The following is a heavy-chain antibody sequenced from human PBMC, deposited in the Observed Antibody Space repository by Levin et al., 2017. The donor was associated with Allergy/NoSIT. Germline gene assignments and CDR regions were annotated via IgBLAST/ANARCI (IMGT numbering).Heavy chain of an antibody. CDR3: ARGGFDF. Sequence: LSLTCAASGFTFSTYAMHWVRQAPGKGLQWVALMLHDRSNIQYTDSVKGRFTISRDNSKNILSLEMGSLRPEDTAVYFCARGGFDFWGQGTLVTVSS. V-gene: IGHV3-30*03. J-gene: IGHJ5*01. CDR2: MLHDRSNI. CDR1: GFTFSTYA.